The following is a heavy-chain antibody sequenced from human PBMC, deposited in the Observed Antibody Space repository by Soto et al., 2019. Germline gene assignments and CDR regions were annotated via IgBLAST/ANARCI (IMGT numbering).Heavy chain of an antibody. V-gene: IGHV3-23*01. D-gene: IGHD6-19*01. J-gene: IGHJ4*02. CDR1: GFTFSSYA. CDR3: AKVLPSISGWSSRYYFDY. Sequence: EVQLLESGGGLVQPGGSLRLSCSASGFTFSSYAMSWVRQAPGKGLEWVSVIGADGSGTFYEDSVKGRFTISRDNSKNTLYLQMNSLRAEDTAIYYCAKVLPSISGWSSRYYFDYWGQGTLVTVSS. CDR2: IGADGSGT.